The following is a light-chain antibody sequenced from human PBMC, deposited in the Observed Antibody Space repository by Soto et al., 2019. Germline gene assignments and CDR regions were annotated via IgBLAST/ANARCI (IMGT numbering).Light chain of an antibody. CDR2: DVS. CDR3: SSYTSSSTLV. Sequence: QCALTQPASVSGSPGQSITISCTGTSSDVGGYNYVSWYQQHPGKAPKLMIYDVSNRPSGVSNRFSGSKSGNTASLTISGRQAEDEADYYCSSYTSSSTLVFGGGTKLTVL. V-gene: IGLV2-14*01. CDR1: SSDVGGYNY. J-gene: IGLJ2*01.